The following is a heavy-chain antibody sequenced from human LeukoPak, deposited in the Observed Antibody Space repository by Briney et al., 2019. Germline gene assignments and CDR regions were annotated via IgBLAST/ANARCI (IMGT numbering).Heavy chain of an antibody. J-gene: IGHJ4*02. Sequence: SETLSLTCVVYGVSFSGYYWSWIRQPPGKGLEWIGEINHSGSTNYNPSFKSRVTISLDTSKNQFSLKLSSVTAADTAVYYCALDFDSWGQGNLVTVSS. V-gene: IGHV4-34*01. CDR2: INHSGST. CDR3: ALDFDS. CDR1: GVSFSGYY.